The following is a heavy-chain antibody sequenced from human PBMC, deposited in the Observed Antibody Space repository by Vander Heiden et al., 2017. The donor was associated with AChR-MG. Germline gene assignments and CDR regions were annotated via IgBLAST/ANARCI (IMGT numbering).Heavy chain of an antibody. Sequence: QLQLQESGRGLVKPSETLSLTCTVSGGSMSSSSRYYWGWVRQPPGKGLEWIGNIQHSGSTFYNPSLKSRVTISGDTSKGQFSLKLSSVTAADMAVYYCAFCSGGSCYYGVFDIWGQGTMVTVSS. J-gene: IGHJ3*02. CDR3: AFCSGGSCYYGVFDI. D-gene: IGHD2-15*01. CDR1: GGSMSSSSRYY. CDR2: IQHSGST. V-gene: IGHV4-39*01.